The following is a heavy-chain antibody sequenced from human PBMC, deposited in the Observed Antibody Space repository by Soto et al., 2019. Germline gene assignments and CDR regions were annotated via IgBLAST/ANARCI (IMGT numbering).Heavy chain of an antibody. V-gene: IGHV1-3*01. J-gene: IGHJ6*03. D-gene: IGHD4-4*01. CDR2: INAGNGNT. Sequence: ASVKVSCKASGYTFTSYAMHWVRQAPGQRLEWMGWINAGNGNTKYSQKFQGRVTITRDTSASTAYMELSSLRSEDTAVYYCARGGDYSNYRSYYYMDVWCKGTTVTVSS. CDR3: ARGGDYSNYRSYYYMDV. CDR1: GYTFTSYA.